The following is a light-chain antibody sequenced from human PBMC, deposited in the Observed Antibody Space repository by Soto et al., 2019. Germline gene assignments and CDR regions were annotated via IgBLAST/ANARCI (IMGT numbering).Light chain of an antibody. J-gene: IGLJ3*02. CDR3: QSYESSLSGWV. Sequence: QSVLTQPPSVSGAPGQRVTISCTGSSSNIGAGYDVHWYQQLPGTAPKLLIYRNNNRPSGAPDRFSGSKSGTSASLAITGLQAEDEADYYCQSYESSLSGWVFGGGTKLTVL. CDR1: SSNIGAGYD. CDR2: RNN. V-gene: IGLV1-40*01.